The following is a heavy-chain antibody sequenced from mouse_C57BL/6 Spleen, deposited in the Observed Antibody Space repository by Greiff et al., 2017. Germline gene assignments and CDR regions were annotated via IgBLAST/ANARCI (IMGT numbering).Heavy chain of an antibody. CDR3: ARGYYGPSPHFDY. J-gene: IGHJ2*01. CDR1: GYTFTSYW. Sequence: QVQLKQSGAELVKPGASVKMSCKASGYTFTSYWITWVKQRPGQGLEWIGDIYPGSGSTNYNEKFKSKATLTVDTSSSTAYMQLSSLTSEDSAVYYCARGYYGPSPHFDYWGQGTTLTVSS. V-gene: IGHV1-55*01. CDR2: IYPGSGST. D-gene: IGHD1-1*01.